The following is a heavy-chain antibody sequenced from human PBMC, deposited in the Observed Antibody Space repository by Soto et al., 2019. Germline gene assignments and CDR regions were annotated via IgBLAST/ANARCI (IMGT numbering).Heavy chain of an antibody. CDR2: ISGSGGST. Sequence: EVQLLESGGGLVQPGGSLRLSCAASGFTFSSYAMSWVRQAPGKGLEWVSAISGSGGSTYYADSVKGRITISRDNSKNTLYLQMNSLRAEDTAVYYCAKEGAYGGRYYYYMDVWGKGTTVTVSS. J-gene: IGHJ6*03. CDR1: GFTFSSYA. CDR3: AKEGAYGGRYYYYMDV. V-gene: IGHV3-23*01. D-gene: IGHD4-17*01.